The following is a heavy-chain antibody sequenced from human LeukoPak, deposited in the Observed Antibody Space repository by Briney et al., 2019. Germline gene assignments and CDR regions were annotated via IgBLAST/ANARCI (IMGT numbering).Heavy chain of an antibody. J-gene: IGHJ4*02. V-gene: IGHV4-30-2*01. D-gene: IGHD6-6*01. Sequence: SRTLSLTCTVSGGSISSGGYYWSWIRQPPGKGLEWIGYIYHSGSTYYNPSLKSRVTISVDRSKNQFSLKLSSVTAADTAVYYCAREVEYSSSHFDYWGQGTLVTVSS. CDR2: IYHSGST. CDR3: AREVEYSSSHFDY. CDR1: GGSISSGGYY.